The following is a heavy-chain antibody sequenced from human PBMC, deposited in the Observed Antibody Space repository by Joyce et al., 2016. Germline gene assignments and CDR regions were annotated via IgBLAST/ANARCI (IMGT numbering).Heavy chain of an antibody. D-gene: IGHD6-25*01. V-gene: IGHV3-30*18. J-gene: IGHJ4*02. Sequence: QVQLVESGGGVVQPGRSLRLSCAASGLTLSNYGVHWVRQVPGKGLEWVAVISYDGIYKYDADSVKGRFTISRDNSKNTVFLEMNSLRAEDTAVYYCAKILTATYSSGWFLGYWGQGTLVTVSS. CDR1: GLTLSNYG. CDR3: AKILTATYSSGWFLGY. CDR2: ISYDGIYK.